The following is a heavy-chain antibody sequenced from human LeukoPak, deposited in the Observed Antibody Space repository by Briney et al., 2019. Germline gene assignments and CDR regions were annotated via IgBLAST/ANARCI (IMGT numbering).Heavy chain of an antibody. J-gene: IGHJ4*02. CDR2: MNPNSGNT. D-gene: IGHD2-21*02. Sequence: GASVKVSCKASGYTFTSYDINWVRQATGQGLEWMGWMNPNSGNTGYAQKFQGRVTMTRDTSISTAYMELSRLRSDDTAVYYCAPGGDPGEEFDYWGQGTLVTVSS. CDR1: GYTFTSYD. CDR3: APGGDPGEEFDY. V-gene: IGHV1-8*01.